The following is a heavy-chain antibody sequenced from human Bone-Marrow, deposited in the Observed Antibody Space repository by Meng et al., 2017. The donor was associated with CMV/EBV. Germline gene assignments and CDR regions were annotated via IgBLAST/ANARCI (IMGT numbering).Heavy chain of an antibody. Sequence: GESLKISCAASGFTFSNYAMSWVRQAPGKGLEWVSAISGSGRSIYYADAVKGRFTISSDNSKNTLYLQTNSLRAEDTAVFYCAKDWEGEATYYYYGMDVWGQGTTVTVSS. CDR1: GFTFSNYA. J-gene: IGHJ6*02. CDR2: ISGSGRSI. CDR3: AKDWEGEATYYYYGMDV. D-gene: IGHD5-12*01. V-gene: IGHV3-23*01.